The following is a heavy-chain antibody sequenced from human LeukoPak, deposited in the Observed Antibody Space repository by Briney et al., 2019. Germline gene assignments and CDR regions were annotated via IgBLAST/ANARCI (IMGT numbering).Heavy chain of an antibody. J-gene: IGHJ6*03. V-gene: IGHV4-4*09. CDR3: ARLGGYGDYEANYYYYYMDV. Sequence: SETLSLTCTVSGGSISSYYWSWIRQPPGKGLEWIGYVYTSGSTNYNPSLKSRVTISVDTSKNQFSLKLSSVTAADTAVYYCARLGGYGDYEANYYYYYMDVWGKGTTVTVSS. CDR1: GGSISSYY. D-gene: IGHD4-17*01. CDR2: VYTSGST.